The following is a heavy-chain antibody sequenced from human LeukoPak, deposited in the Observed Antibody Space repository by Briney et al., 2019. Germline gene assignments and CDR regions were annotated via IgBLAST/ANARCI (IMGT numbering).Heavy chain of an antibody. D-gene: IGHD4-23*01. J-gene: IGHJ5*02. CDR2: FYSGGTT. V-gene: IGHV3-53*01. CDR3: TTSPAVAS. CDR1: GFTVSNNY. Sequence: GGSLRLSCAASGFTVSNNYMTWVRQAPGKGLEWVSLFYSGGTTFYTDSVKGRFTISRDSSKNTLYLQMNNLKAKDTAVYYCTTSPAVASWGQGTLVTVSS.